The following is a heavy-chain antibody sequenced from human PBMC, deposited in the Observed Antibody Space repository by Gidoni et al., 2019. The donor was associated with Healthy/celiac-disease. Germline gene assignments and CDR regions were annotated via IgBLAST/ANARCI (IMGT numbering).Heavy chain of an antibody. CDR3: ARWGDHDFRGGWFDP. Sequence: QVQLVQSGAEVKKPGASVKVPCKASGYTFTSYYMHWVQQAPGHWLEWMGIINPSGGSTNYAQKFEDRVTMTSDTSTSTVYMELSSLRSAHTAVYYCARWGDHDFRGGWFDPWGQGTLVTVSS. J-gene: IGHJ5*02. CDR1: GYTFTSYY. CDR2: INPSGGST. V-gene: IGHV1-46*01. D-gene: IGHD3-3*01.